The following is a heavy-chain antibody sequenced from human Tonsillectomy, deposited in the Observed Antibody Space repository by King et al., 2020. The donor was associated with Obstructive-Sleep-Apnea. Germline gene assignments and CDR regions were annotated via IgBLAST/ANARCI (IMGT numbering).Heavy chain of an antibody. V-gene: IGHV3-48*04. CDR3: ATLAAAGRGFDY. Sequence: VQLVESGGGLVQPGGSLRLSCAASGFTFSSYSMNWVRQAPGKGLEWVSYISSSSSTIYYADSVKGRFTISRDNAKNSLYVQMNSLRVEDTAVYYCATLAAAGRGFDYWGQGTLVTVSS. J-gene: IGHJ4*02. CDR2: ISSSSSTI. D-gene: IGHD6-13*01. CDR1: GFTFSSYS.